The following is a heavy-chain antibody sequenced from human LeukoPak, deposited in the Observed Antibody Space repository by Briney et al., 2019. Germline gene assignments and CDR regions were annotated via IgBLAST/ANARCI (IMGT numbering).Heavy chain of an antibody. CDR1: GYTFTAYY. Sequence: ASVKVSCKASGYTFTAYYMHWVRQAPGQGLEWMGWINPNSGGTSYAQKFQGRVTMSRDTSITTGYMELNRLTSGDTAAYYCAVAAAGWSESFDYWGQGTLGTVSS. CDR3: AVAAAGWSESFDY. J-gene: IGHJ4*02. D-gene: IGHD2-8*01. V-gene: IGHV1-2*02. CDR2: INPNSGGT.